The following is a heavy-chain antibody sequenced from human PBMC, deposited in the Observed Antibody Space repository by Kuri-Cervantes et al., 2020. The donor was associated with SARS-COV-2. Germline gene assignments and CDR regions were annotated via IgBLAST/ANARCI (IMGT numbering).Heavy chain of an antibody. Sequence: ESLKISFAVSGFTFSGHWIHWVRQAPGKGLVWVSRINPDGSYTNNADSVKGRFTLSRDNAKNMLFLQMNSLRAEDTAVYYCVRDGDHWNFDYWGQGTLVTVSS. CDR2: INPDGSYT. CDR1: GFTFSGHW. J-gene: IGHJ4*02. V-gene: IGHV3-74*01. CDR3: VRDGDHWNFDY. D-gene: IGHD1-1*01.